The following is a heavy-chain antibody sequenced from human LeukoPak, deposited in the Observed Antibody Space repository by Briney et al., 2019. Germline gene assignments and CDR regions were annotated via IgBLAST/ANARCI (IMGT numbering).Heavy chain of an antibody. Sequence: GGSLRLSCTASGFTFSTYSMTWVRQAPGKGLEWVSSISDSSTYIYYTDSAKGRFTISRDNAKNSLYLQMNSLRAEDTAVYYCARDYYDSSGYYRYWGQGTLVTVSS. J-gene: IGHJ4*02. CDR2: ISDSSTYI. V-gene: IGHV3-21*01. CDR3: ARDYYDSSGYYRY. D-gene: IGHD3-22*01. CDR1: GFTFSTYS.